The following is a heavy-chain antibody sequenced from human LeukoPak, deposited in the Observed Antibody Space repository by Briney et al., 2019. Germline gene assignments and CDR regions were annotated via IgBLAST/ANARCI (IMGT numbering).Heavy chain of an antibody. CDR2: IYYSGST. CDR3: ATSHFWSGYYGV. D-gene: IGHD3-3*02. J-gene: IGHJ4*02. Sequence: SETLSLTCTVSGGSISSSSYYWGWLRQPPGTGLEWIGSIYYSGSTYYNPSLKSRVTISVDTSKNQFSLKLSSVTAADTAVYYCATSHFWSGYYGVWGQGTLVTVSS. V-gene: IGHV4-39*01. CDR1: GGSISSSSYY.